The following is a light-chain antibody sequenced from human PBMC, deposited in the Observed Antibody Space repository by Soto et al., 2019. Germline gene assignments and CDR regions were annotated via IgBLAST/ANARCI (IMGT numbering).Light chain of an antibody. J-gene: IGKJ4*01. Sequence: QSPSSLSASVGDRVTITCRASQSISSYLNWYQQKPGKAPKLLIYAASSLQSGVPSRFSGSGSGTDFTLTISSLQPEDFATYYCQQSYSTPLTVGGGTKVDIK. CDR3: QQSYSTPLT. CDR2: AAS. CDR1: QSISSY. V-gene: IGKV1-39*01.